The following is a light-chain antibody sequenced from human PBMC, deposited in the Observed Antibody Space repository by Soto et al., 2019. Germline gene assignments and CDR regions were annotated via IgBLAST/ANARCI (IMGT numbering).Light chain of an antibody. CDR1: QSLLHSDGETY. CDR2: KIS. Sequence: DIVVTQTPLSSPVTLGQPASISCRSSQSLLHSDGETYLSWLQQRPGQPPRLLIYKISNRFSRVPDRFSGSGAGTDFTLKISRVEAEDVGIYYCMQATKYPPYTFGQGTKLEIK. V-gene: IGKV2-24*01. J-gene: IGKJ2*01. CDR3: MQATKYPPYT.